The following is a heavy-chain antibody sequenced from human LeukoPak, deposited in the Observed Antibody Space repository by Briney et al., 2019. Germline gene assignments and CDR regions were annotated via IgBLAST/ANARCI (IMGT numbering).Heavy chain of an antibody. Sequence: PGGSLRLSCAASGFTFGDYHMKWVRQAPGKGLERISYISSSGGTIYYADSVKGRFTISRDNAKNSLYLQMNSLRAEDTAVYYCARDRPLRYYYDSSGYIDYWGQGTLVTVSS. CDR1: GFTFGDYH. CDR2: ISSSGGTI. J-gene: IGHJ4*02. CDR3: ARDRPLRYYYDSSGYIDY. D-gene: IGHD3-22*01. V-gene: IGHV3-11*04.